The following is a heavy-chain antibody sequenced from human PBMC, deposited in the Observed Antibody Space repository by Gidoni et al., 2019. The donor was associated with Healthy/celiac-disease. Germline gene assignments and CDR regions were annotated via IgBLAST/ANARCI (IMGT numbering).Heavy chain of an antibody. CDR2: IYWNDDK. Sequence: QITLKESGPTLVKPTQTLTLTCTFSGFSLSTSGVGVGWIRQPPGKALEWLARIYWNDDKRYSPSLKSRLTITKDTSKNQVVLTMTNMDPVDTATYYCAHSNRGTYFPKYDYGMDVWGQGTTVTVSS. CDR1: GFSLSTSGVG. D-gene: IGHD3-9*01. CDR3: AHSNRGTYFPKYDYGMDV. J-gene: IGHJ6*02. V-gene: IGHV2-5*01.